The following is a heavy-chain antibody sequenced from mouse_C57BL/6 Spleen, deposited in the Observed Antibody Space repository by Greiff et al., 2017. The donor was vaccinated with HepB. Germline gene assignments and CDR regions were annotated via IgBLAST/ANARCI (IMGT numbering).Heavy chain of an antibody. J-gene: IGHJ3*01. CDR2: IYPRDGST. D-gene: IGHD1-1*01. CDR3: ASPYYYGSRVSWFAY. V-gene: IGHV1-85*01. Sequence: LVESGPELVKPGASVKLSCKASGYTFTSYDINWVKQRPGQGLEWIGWIYPRDGSTKYNEKFKGKATLTVDTSSSTAYMELHSLTSEDSAVYFCASPYYYGSRVSWFAYWGQGTLVTVSA. CDR1: GYTFTSYD.